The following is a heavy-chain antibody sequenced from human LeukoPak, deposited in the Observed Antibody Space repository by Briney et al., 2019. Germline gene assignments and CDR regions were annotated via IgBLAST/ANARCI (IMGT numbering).Heavy chain of an antibody. Sequence: GGSLRLSCAASGFTFSSYAMSWVRQAPGKGLEWVSAISGSGGSTYYAASGKGRFTISRDNSKNTLYLQMNSLRAEDTAVYYCAKDRLRYCSSTSCYPYYFDYWGQGTLVTVSS. CDR2: ISGSGGST. CDR1: GFTFSSYA. J-gene: IGHJ4*02. D-gene: IGHD2-2*01. CDR3: AKDRLRYCSSTSCYPYYFDY. V-gene: IGHV3-23*01.